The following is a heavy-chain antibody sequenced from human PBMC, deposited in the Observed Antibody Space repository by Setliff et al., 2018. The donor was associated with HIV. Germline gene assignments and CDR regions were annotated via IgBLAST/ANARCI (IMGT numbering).Heavy chain of an antibody. CDR1: GFTFSNYA. J-gene: IGHJ4*02. D-gene: IGHD3-22*01. CDR2: ITANDGNS. CDR3: AKDRGSDPYDPIDY. V-gene: IGHV3-23*01. Sequence: GGSLRLSCAASGFTFSNYAMSWVRQAPGKGLEWVSGITANDGNSYYADSVKGRFTISKDISKNTLYLQMNSLRAEDTAVYYCAKDRGSDPYDPIDYWGQGTLVTVSS.